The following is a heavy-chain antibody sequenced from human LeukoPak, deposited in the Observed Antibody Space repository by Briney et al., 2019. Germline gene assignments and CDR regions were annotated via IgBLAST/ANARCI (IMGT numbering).Heavy chain of an antibody. J-gene: IGHJ3*02. V-gene: IGHV3-74*01. D-gene: IGHD4-23*01. CDR3: ARASRYGGNSNAFDI. Sequence: PGGSLRLSCAASGFTFSSYWMHWVRQAPGKGLVWVSRINTDGSSTSYADSVKGRFTISRDNAKNTLYLQMNSLRAEDTAVYYCARASRYGGNSNAFDIWGQGTMVTVSS. CDR1: GFTFSSYW. CDR2: INTDGSST.